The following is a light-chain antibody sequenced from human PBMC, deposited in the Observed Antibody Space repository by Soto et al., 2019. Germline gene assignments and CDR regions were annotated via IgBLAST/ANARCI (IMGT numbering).Light chain of an antibody. CDR2: GAS. CDR1: QGISTW. CDR3: QQANSFPIT. V-gene: IGKV1-12*01. J-gene: IGKJ5*01. Sequence: IQRTQSPSTLSASVGDRFTITCLASQGISTWLAWYQQKAGKAPNLLIYGASNLHSGVTSRFSGSGSGTNFTLTISSLQPEDFATYYCQQANSFPITFGQGTRLDIK.